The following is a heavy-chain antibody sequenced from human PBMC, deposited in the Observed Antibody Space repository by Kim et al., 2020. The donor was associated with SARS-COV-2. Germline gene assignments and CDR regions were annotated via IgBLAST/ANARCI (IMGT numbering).Heavy chain of an antibody. V-gene: IGHV3-30*18. CDR1: GFTFNSYG. CDR3: AKEEGSGYSSGWTYYYYGMDV. Sequence: GGSLRLSCAASGFTFNSYGMHWVRQAPGKGLEWVAVISYDGSNKYYADSVKGRFTISRDNSKNTLYLQMNSLRAEDTAVYYCAKEEGSGYSSGWTYYYYGMDVWGQGTTVTVSS. J-gene: IGHJ6*02. CDR2: ISYDGSNK. D-gene: IGHD6-19*01.